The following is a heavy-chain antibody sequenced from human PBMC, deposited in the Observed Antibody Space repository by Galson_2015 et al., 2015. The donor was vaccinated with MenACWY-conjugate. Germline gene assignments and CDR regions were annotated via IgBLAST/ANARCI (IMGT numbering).Heavy chain of an antibody. CDR1: GFTLRDYA. V-gene: IGHV3-30-3*01. CDR3: ARGGVGIRGVIITSTGSLPRDY. D-gene: IGHD3-10*01. J-gene: IGHJ4*02. Sequence: SLRLSCAASGFTLRDYAMHWVRQAPGKGLEWVALISYAGNNKYYADSVKGRFTISTDNSKNTLFLQMNSLRDEDTAVYYCARGGVGIRGVIITSTGSLPRDYSGQGTQVTVA. CDR2: ISYAGNNK.